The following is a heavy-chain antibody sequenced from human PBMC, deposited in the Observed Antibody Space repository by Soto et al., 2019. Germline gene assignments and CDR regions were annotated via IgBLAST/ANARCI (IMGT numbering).Heavy chain of an antibody. CDR2: FYYSGTT. Sequence: QVQLQESGPGLVKPSQTLSLTCTFSGGSISSEGYYWTWIRQHPGKGLEWIGDFYYSGTTSYNPSLKSRLTISVDTSNNQFSLRLSSVTAADTAMYYCARRHDILTGSDSFDVWGRGTMVTVSS. CDR1: GGSISSEGYY. CDR3: ARRHDILTGSDSFDV. D-gene: IGHD3-9*01. J-gene: IGHJ3*01. V-gene: IGHV4-31*03.